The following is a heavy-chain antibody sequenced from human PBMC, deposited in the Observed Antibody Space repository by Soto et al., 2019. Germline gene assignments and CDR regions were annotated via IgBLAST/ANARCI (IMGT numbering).Heavy chain of an antibody. CDR2: INPNSGGT. CDR3: ARAIAAGYYYYGMDV. V-gene: IGHV1-2*04. CDR1: GYSFTGYY. Sequence: ASVKLSCTASGYSFTGYYMHWVRQAPRQGLEWMGWINPNSGGTNYAQKFQGWVTMTRDTSISTAYMELSRLRSDDTAVYYCARAIAAGYYYYGMDVWGQGTTVTVSS. D-gene: IGHD6-6*01. J-gene: IGHJ6*02.